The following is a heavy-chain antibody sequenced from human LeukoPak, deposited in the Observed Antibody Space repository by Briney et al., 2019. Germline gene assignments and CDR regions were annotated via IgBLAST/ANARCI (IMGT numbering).Heavy chain of an antibody. J-gene: IGHJ4*02. CDR3: ARGANSGSPNFTYFDY. Sequence: GGSLRLSCAASGFTFSSYSMNWVRQAPGKGLEWVSYISSSSSTIYYADSVRGRFTISRDNAKNSLYLQMNSLRAEDTAVYYCARGANSGSPNFTYFDYWGQGTLVTVSS. CDR1: GFTFSSYS. D-gene: IGHD1-26*01. V-gene: IGHV3-48*01. CDR2: ISSSSSTI.